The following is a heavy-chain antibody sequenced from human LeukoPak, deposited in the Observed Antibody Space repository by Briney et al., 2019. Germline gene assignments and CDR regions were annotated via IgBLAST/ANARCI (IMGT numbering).Heavy chain of an antibody. CDR2: ISSSSSYI. D-gene: IGHD2-2*01. J-gene: IGHJ6*03. Sequence: PGRSLRLSCAASGFTLSSYAMSWVRQAPGKGLEWVSSISSSSSYIYYADPVKGRFTISRDNAKNSLFLQMNSLRAEDTAVYYCARYCGSANCLYYYYMDVWGKGTTVTVSS. V-gene: IGHV3-21*01. CDR3: ARYCGSANCLYYYYMDV. CDR1: GFTLSSYA.